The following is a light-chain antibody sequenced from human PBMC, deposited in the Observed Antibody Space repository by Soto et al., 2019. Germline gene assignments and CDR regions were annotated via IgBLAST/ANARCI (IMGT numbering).Light chain of an antibody. CDR2: EVS. V-gene: IGLV2-8*01. J-gene: IGLJ1*01. CDR1: SSDVGGYNY. Sequence: QSALTQPPSASGSPGQSVTISCTGTSSDVGGYNYVSWYQQHPGKAPKLIIYEVSQRPSGVPDRFSGSKSGYTASLTVSGLQAEDEADYYRSSYAGSNSFVFGTGTKVAVL. CDR3: SSYAGSNSFV.